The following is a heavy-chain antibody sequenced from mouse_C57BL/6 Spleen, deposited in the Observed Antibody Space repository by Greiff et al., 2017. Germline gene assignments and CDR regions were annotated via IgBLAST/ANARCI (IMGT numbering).Heavy chain of an antibody. V-gene: IGHV1-26*01. CDR3: AKYCYGSSPRYFDV. CDR2: INPNNGGT. D-gene: IGHD1-1*01. Sequence: VQLQQSGPELVKPGASVKISCKASGYTFTDYYMNWVKQSHGKSLEWIGDINPNNGGTSYNQKFKGKATLTVDKSSSTAYMELRSLTSEDSAVYYCAKYCYGSSPRYFDVWGTGTTVTVSS. CDR1: GYTFTDYY. J-gene: IGHJ1*03.